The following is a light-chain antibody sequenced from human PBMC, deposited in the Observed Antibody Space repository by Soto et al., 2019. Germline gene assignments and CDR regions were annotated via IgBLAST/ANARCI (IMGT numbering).Light chain of an antibody. Sequence: DIQMTQSPSFLSASAGDRVTIFCRASQSISNFLHWYQQNPGKAPKLPIYSASNLESGVPPRFGASGSGTDFTLTISSLQPEDFATYYCQQSYRNPRTFGLGTKVDIK. J-gene: IGKJ1*01. CDR3: QQSYRNPRT. V-gene: IGKV1-39*01. CDR1: QSISNF. CDR2: SAS.